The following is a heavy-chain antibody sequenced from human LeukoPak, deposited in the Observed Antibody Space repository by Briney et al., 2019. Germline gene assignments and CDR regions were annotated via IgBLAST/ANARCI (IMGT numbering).Heavy chain of an antibody. Sequence: SETLSLTCTVSSGSISSGGYYWSWIRQHPGKGLEWIGYIYYSGSTYYNPSLKSRVTISVDTSKNQFSLKLSSVTAADTAVYYCARYLAAAGDYYYYYMDVWGKGTTVTVSS. D-gene: IGHD6-13*01. CDR1: SGSISSGGYY. CDR2: IYYSGST. J-gene: IGHJ6*03. V-gene: IGHV4-31*03. CDR3: ARYLAAAGDYYYYYMDV.